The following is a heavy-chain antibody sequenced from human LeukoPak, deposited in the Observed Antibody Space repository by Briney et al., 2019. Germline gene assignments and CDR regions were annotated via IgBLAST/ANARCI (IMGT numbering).Heavy chain of an antibody. V-gene: IGHV3-64D*09. CDR3: VKGQEVVYAPTFDY. CDR1: GFTFNSYA. Sequence: PGGSLRLSCSASGFTFNSYAIHWVRQASGKGLEYVSSIGTNGISTYYADSVTGRFTISRDNSKNSLYLQMSSLRAEDTAVYYCVKGQEVVYAPTFDYWGQGILVTVSS. D-gene: IGHD2-8*02. CDR2: IGTNGIST. J-gene: IGHJ4*02.